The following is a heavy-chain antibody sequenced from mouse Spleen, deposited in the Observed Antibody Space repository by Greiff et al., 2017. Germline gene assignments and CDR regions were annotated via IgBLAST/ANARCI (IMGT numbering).Heavy chain of an antibody. CDR2: INPNNGGT. Sequence: VQLQQSGPELVKPGASVKISCKASGYTFTDYYMNWVKQNHGKSLEWIGDINPNNGGTSYNQKFKGKATLTVDKSSSTAYMELRSLTSEDSAVYYCARGKDWAYYFDYWGQGTTLTVSS. D-gene: IGHD4-1*01. CDR3: ARGKDWAYYFDY. CDR1: GYTFTDYY. J-gene: IGHJ2*01. V-gene: IGHV1-26*01.